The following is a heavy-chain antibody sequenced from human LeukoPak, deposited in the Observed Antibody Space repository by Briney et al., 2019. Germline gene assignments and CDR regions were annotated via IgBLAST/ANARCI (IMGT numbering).Heavy chain of an antibody. CDR1: EFTFSSYA. V-gene: IGHV3-23*01. Sequence: GGSLRLSCAASEFTFSSYAMSWVRQAPGKGLEWVSAISGSGGSTYYADSVKGRFTISRDNSKNTLYLQMNSLRAEDTAVYYCAKDRGRSGSPRPYYWGQGTLVTVSS. CDR3: AKDRGRSGSPRPYY. CDR2: ISGSGGST. J-gene: IGHJ4*02. D-gene: IGHD1-26*01.